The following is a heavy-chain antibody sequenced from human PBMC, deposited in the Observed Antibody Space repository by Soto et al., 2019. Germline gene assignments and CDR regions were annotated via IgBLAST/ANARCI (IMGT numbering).Heavy chain of an antibody. D-gene: IGHD1-1*01. Sequence: PGGSLRLSCAAYGFTFSSCAMGWVRQAPGKGLEWVSDIIDSGGSTDYADAVKGRFTISRDNSKNTLYLQMNSLRAEDTAVYYCVRGDNWNDEASDYWGQGTLVTVSS. V-gene: IGHV3-23*01. CDR1: GFTFSSCA. J-gene: IGHJ4*02. CDR2: IIDSGGST. CDR3: VRGDNWNDEASDY.